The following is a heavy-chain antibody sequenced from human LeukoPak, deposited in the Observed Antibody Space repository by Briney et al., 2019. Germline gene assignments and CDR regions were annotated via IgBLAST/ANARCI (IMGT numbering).Heavy chain of an antibody. CDR3: ASDRYNWNHGAFDI. V-gene: IGHV3-30-3*01. J-gene: IGHJ3*02. D-gene: IGHD1-20*01. CDR2: ISYDGSNK. Sequence: PGGSLRLSCAASVFTFSSYAMHWVGQAPGKGREWVAVISYDGSNKYYADSVKGRFTISRDNSKNTLYLQMDSLRAEDTAVYYCASDRYNWNHGAFDIWGQGTMVTVSS. CDR1: VFTFSSYA.